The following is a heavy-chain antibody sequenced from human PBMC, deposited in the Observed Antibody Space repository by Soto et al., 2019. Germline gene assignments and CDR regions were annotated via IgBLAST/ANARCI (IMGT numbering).Heavy chain of an antibody. CDR1: GYTFTSYD. CDR3: ARAGHDFWSGYYGLYYFDY. V-gene: IGHV1-8*01. J-gene: IGHJ4*02. Sequence: ASVKVSCKASGYTFTSYDINWVRQATGQGLEWMGWMNPNSGNTGYAQKFQGRVTMTRNTSISTAYMELSSPRSEDTAVYYCARAGHDFWSGYYGLYYFDYWGQGTLVTVSS. D-gene: IGHD3-3*01. CDR2: MNPNSGNT.